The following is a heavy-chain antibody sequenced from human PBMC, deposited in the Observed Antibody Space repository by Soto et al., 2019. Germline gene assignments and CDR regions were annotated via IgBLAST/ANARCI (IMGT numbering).Heavy chain of an antibody. CDR3: AGGTPYFYSSSYT. CDR2: IIPIFGTA. V-gene: IGHV1-69*13. CDR1: GGSXTSYA. J-gene: IGHJ5*02. D-gene: IGHD6-6*01. Sequence: GXSXKVSFEASGGSXTSYAIRLVRQAPGQGLEWMGGIIPIFGTAKYAQKFQGRVTITADEPTRTAYMELSSLRSEYTAVYYCAGGTPYFYSSSYTWGQGTLGTVSS.